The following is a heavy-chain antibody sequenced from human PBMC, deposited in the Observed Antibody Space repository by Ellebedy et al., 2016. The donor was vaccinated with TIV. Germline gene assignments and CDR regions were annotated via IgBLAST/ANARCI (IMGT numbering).Heavy chain of an antibody. D-gene: IGHD2-15*01. CDR2: AYRGSN. J-gene: IGHJ3*02. Sequence: SQTLSLTCXISGDSVSSNSVAWNWIRQSPSRGLEWLGRAYRGSNDYAVSVKGRIIINSDISKNQFSLHLNSVTPEDTALYYCARGRWSAFDIWGQGTMVTVSS. CDR1: GDSVSSNSVA. CDR3: ARGRWSAFDI. V-gene: IGHV6-1*01.